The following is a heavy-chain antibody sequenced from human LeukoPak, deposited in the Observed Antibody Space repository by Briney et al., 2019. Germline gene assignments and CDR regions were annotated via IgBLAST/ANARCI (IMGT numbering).Heavy chain of an antibody. CDR1: GYTFTGYY. J-gene: IGHJ6*02. CDR2: INPNSGGT. Sequence: ASVKVSCKASGYTFTGYYMYWVRQAPGQGLEWMGWINPNSGGTNYAQKFQGWVTMTRDTSISTAYMELSRLRSDDTPVYYCARGSLDDYYYYGMDVWGQGTTVTVSS. CDR3: ARGSLDDYYYYGMDV. V-gene: IGHV1-2*04. D-gene: IGHD1-1*01.